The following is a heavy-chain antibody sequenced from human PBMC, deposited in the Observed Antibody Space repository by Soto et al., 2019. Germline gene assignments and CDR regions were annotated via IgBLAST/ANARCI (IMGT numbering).Heavy chain of an antibody. J-gene: IGHJ4*02. CDR1: GFTFSSYA. CDR2: ISGSGGST. V-gene: IGHV3-23*01. CDR3: AKVYDSSGYYQFDY. Sequence: VGSLRLSCAASGFTFSSYAMSWVRQAPGKGLEWVSAISGSGGSTYYADSVKGRFTISRDNSKNTLYLQMNSLRAEDTAVYYCAKVYDSSGYYQFDYWGQGTLVTVSS. D-gene: IGHD3-22*01.